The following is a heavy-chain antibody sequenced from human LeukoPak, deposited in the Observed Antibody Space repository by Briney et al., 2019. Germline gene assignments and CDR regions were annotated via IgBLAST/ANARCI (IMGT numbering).Heavy chain of an antibody. CDR3: ARASVIYYFDH. CDR2: ISGSSRYI. CDR1: GFSFSTYT. J-gene: IGHJ4*02. V-gene: IGHV3-21*01. D-gene: IGHD3-16*02. Sequence: GGSLRLSCAASGFSFSTYTMNWVRQAPGKGLEWVSSISGSSRYIYYADSVKGRFTISRDNAKNSLYLQMNSLRAEDTAVYCCARASVIYYFDHWGQGTLVTVSS.